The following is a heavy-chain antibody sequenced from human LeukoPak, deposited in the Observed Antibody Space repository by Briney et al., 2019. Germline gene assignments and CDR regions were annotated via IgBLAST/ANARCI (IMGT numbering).Heavy chain of an antibody. CDR1: GCSISSSSYY. CDR3: ASGSSSSLFDI. CDR2: IYYSGST. D-gene: IGHD6-6*01. Sequence: SETLSLTCTVSGCSISSSSYYWGWIRQPPGKGLEWIGYIYYSGSTYYNPSLKSRVTISVDTSKNQFSLKLSSVTAADTAVYYCASGSSSSLFDIWGQGTMVTASS. J-gene: IGHJ3*02. V-gene: IGHV4-30-4*08.